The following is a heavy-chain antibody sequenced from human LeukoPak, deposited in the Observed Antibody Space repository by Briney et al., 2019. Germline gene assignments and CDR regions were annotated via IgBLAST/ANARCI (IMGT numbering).Heavy chain of an antibody. CDR1: GGSFSGYY. J-gene: IGHJ4*02. CDR2: INHSGST. Sequence: SETLSLTCAVYGGSFSGYYWSWIRQPPGKGLEWIGEINHSGSTNYNPSLKSRVTISVDTSKNQFSLKLSSVTAADTAVYYCASSGIAVAGTLGYWGQGTLVTVSS. CDR3: ASSGIAVAGTLGY. V-gene: IGHV4-34*01. D-gene: IGHD6-19*01.